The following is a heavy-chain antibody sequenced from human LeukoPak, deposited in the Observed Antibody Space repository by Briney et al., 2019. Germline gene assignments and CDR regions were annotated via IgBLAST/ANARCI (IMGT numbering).Heavy chain of an antibody. V-gene: IGHV3-30*02. J-gene: IGHJ4*02. D-gene: IGHD5-24*01. CDR1: GFTFSSYG. CDR3: AKSMDGYKYPAYFDY. CDR2: IRYDGSNK. Sequence: GGSLRLSCAASGFTFSSYGMHWVRQAPGKGLEWVAFIRYDGSNKYYADSVKGRFTISRDNSKNTLYLQMNSLRAEDTAVYYCAKSMDGYKYPAYFDYWGQGTLVTVSS.